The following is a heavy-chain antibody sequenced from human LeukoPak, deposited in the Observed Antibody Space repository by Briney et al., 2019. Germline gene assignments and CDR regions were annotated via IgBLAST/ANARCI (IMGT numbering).Heavy chain of an antibody. D-gene: IGHD3-22*01. CDR2: ISSSDTI. J-gene: IGHJ4*02. Sequence: GGSLRLSCAASGFSFDDYAMNWVRQAPGKGLEWVSYISSSDTIYYADSVKGRFTISRDDAKNSPYLQMNSLRDEDTAVYYCAKGYSDSSGYPEWWGQGTLVTVSS. CDR1: GFSFDDYA. CDR3: AKGYSDSSGYPEW. V-gene: IGHV3-69-1*01.